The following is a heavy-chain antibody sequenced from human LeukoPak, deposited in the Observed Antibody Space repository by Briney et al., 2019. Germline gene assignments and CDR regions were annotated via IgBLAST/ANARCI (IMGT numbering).Heavy chain of an antibody. Sequence: GGSLRLSCAASGFTFRSYGIHWVRQAPGKGLEYVSAISSNGGRTYYANSVKGRFTISRENSRNTLYLQMGSLRAEDMAVYYCATYYYDSGGFHFHHWGQGTLVTVPS. CDR2: ISSNGGRT. CDR1: GFTFRSYG. D-gene: IGHD3-22*01. J-gene: IGHJ1*01. CDR3: ATYYYDSGGFHFHH. V-gene: IGHV3-64*01.